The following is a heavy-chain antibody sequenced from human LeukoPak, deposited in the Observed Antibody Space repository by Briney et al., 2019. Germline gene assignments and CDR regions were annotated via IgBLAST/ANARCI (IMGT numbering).Heavy chain of an antibody. Sequence: ASVKVSCMASGYTFTSYDINWVRQATGQGLEWMGWMNPNSGNTGYAQKFQGRVTMTRNTSISTAYMELSSLRSEDTAVYYCARIPKRGYSSSRWFDPWGQGTLVTVSS. CDR2: MNPNSGNT. J-gene: IGHJ5*02. V-gene: IGHV1-8*01. CDR3: ARIPKRGYSSSRWFDP. CDR1: GYTFTSYD. D-gene: IGHD6-6*01.